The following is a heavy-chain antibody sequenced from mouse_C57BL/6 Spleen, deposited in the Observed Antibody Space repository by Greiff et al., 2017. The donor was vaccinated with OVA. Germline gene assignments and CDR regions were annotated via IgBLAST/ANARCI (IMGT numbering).Heavy chain of an antibody. V-gene: IGHV2-5*01. CDR2: IWRGGST. J-gene: IGHJ1*03. D-gene: IGHD1-1*01. CDR3: AIYYGEAYWYFDV. Sequence: VQLQQSGPGLVQPSQSLSITCTVSGFSLTSYGVHWVRQSPGKGLEWLGVIWRGGSTDYNAAFMSRLSITQDNSKSQVFFKMNSLQADDTAIYYCAIYYGEAYWYFDVWGTGTTVTVSS. CDR1: GFSLTSYG.